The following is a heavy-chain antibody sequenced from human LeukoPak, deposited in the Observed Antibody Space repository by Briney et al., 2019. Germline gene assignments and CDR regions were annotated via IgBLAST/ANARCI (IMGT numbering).Heavy chain of an antibody. CDR2: ISSSSSYI. Sequence: PGGSLRLSCAASGFTFSSYSMNWVRQAPGKGLEWVSSISSSSSYIYYADSVKGRFTISRDNAKNSLYLQMNSLRAEDTAVYYCARCGYSHGYPTRYYFDYWGQGTLVTVSS. CDR3: ARCGYSHGYPTRYYFDY. J-gene: IGHJ4*02. D-gene: IGHD5-18*01. CDR1: GFTFSSYS. V-gene: IGHV3-21*01.